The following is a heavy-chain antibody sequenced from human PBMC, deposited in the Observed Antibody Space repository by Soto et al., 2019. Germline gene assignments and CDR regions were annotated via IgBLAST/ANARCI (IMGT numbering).Heavy chain of an antibody. CDR2: FNPSGGHT. CDR3: AKEGHVVVVTAAVDY. D-gene: IGHD2-21*02. V-gene: IGHV1-46*01. CDR1: GDTFTDYY. Sequence: QVQLMQSGAEVKKPGASVKVSCKASGDTFTDYYIHWVRQAPGQGLEWMGTFNPSGGHTTYAQHYLGRVTMTRDTSTSTLNIELTSLTSDDTAIYYCAKEGHVVVVTAAVDYWGQGTLVTVSS. J-gene: IGHJ4*02.